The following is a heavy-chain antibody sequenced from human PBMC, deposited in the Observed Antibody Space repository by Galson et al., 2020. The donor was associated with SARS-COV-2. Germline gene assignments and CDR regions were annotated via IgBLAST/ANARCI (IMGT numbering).Heavy chain of an antibody. J-gene: IGHJ3*02. CDR1: GYTFTTYY. CDR3: ARAVKLVEENGYTVIRDAFDI. Sequence: ASVKVSCKASGYTFTTYYMHWVRQAPGQGLEWMGIINPSGGSTSYAQKFQGRVTMTRDTSTSTVYMELSSLRSEDTAVYYCARAVKLVEENGYTVIRDAFDIWGQGTMVTVSS. V-gene: IGHV1-46*01. D-gene: IGHD5-12*01. CDR2: INPSGGST.